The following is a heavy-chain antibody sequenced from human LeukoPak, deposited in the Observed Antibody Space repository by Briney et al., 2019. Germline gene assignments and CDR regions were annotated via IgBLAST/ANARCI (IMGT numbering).Heavy chain of an antibody. CDR1: GFTFSSYW. V-gene: IGHV3-74*01. CDR2: LSPDESTT. D-gene: IGHD5-24*01. Sequence: GGSLRLSCAAAGFTFSSYWMHWVRQAPGKGLLWVSRLSPDESTTAYADSVKGRFTISRDNAKNTLYLQMNSLRAEDTAVYYCVRGTYGYNYGYLDYWGQGTLVTVSS. CDR3: VRGTYGYNYGYLDY. J-gene: IGHJ4*02.